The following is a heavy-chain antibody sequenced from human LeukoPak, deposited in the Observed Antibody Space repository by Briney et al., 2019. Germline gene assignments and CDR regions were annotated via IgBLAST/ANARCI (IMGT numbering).Heavy chain of an antibody. CDR2: ISAYNGNT. CDR3: ARAGYCSGGSCYSRYYYYYYMDV. D-gene: IGHD2-15*01. J-gene: IGHJ6*03. V-gene: IGHV1-18*01. Sequence: ASVKVSCKASGYTFTSYGISWVRQAPGQGLEWMGWISAYNGNTNYAQKLQGRVTMTTDTSTSTAYMELRSLRSDDTAVYYCARAGYCSGGSCYSRYYYYYYMDVWGKGTTVTVPS. CDR1: GYTFTSYG.